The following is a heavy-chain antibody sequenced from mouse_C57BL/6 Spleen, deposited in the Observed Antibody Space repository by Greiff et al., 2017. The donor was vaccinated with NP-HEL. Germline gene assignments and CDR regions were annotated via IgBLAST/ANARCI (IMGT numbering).Heavy chain of an antibody. CDR3: ARERLLPMDY. D-gene: IGHD2-10*01. Sequence: VQLQQSGPVLVKPGASVKMSCKASGYTFTDYYMNWVKQSHGKSLEWIGVINPYNGGTSYNQKFKGKATLTVDKSSSTAYMELNSLTSEDSAVYYCARERLLPMDYWGQGTSVTVSS. CDR2: INPYNGGT. V-gene: IGHV1-19*01. J-gene: IGHJ4*01. CDR1: GYTFTDYY.